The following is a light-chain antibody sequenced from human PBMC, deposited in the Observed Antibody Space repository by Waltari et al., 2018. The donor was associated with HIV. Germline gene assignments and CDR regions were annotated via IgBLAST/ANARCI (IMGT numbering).Light chain of an antibody. CDR2: DVS. CDR3: SSYTSSSTYVL. V-gene: IGLV2-14*03. CDR1: SSDVGGYNY. Sequence: QSALTQPASVSGSPGQSITISCTGTSSDVGGYNYVSWYQQHPGKAPKLMIYDVSNLPSGVSNRFAGSKSGNTASLTISGLQAEDEADYYCSSYTSSSTYVLFGGGTKLTVL. J-gene: IGLJ2*01.